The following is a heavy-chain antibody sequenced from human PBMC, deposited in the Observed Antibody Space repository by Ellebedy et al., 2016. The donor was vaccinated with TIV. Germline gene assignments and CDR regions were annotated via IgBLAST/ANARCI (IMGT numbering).Heavy chain of an antibody. CDR3: ATPRDILTGQLDY. CDR2: FDPEDGET. CDR1: RYTLTELS. Sequence: ASVKVSXKVSRYTLTELSMHWVRQAPGKGLEWMGGFDPEDGETIYAQKFQGRVTMTEDTSTDTAYMELSSLRSEDTAVYYCATPRDILTGQLDYWGQGTLVTVSS. V-gene: IGHV1-24*01. J-gene: IGHJ4*02. D-gene: IGHD3-9*01.